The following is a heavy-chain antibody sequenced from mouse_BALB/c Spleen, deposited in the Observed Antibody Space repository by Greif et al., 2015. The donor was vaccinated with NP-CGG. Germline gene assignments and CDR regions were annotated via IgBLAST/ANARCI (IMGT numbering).Heavy chain of an antibody. CDR2: INPSNGRT. J-gene: IGHJ4*01. CDR1: GYTFTSYW. CDR3: APYYRYDDGYAMDY. V-gene: IGHV1S81*02. D-gene: IGHD2-14*01. Sequence: QVQLQQSGAELVKPGASVKLSCKASGYTFTSYWMHWVKQRPGQGLEWIGEINPSNGRTNYNEKFKSKATLTVDKSSSTAYMQLSSLTSEDSAVYYCAPYYRYDDGYAMDYWGQGTSVTVSS.